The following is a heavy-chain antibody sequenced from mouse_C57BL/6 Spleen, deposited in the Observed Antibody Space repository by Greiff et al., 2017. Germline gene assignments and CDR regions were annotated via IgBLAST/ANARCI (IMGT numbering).Heavy chain of an antibody. Sequence: VQLQESGAELVKPGASVKLSCKASGYTFTSYWMQWVKQRPGQGLEWIGEIDPSDSYTNYNQKFKGKATLTVDTSSSPAYMQLSSLTSEDSAVYYCAPYGYYFDYWGQGTTLTVSS. CDR3: APYGYYFDY. D-gene: IGHD2-2*01. CDR1: GYTFTSYW. CDR2: IDPSDSYT. V-gene: IGHV1-50*01. J-gene: IGHJ2*01.